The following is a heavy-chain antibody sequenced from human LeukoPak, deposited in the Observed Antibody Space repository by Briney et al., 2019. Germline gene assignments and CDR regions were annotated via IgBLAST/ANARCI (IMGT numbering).Heavy chain of an antibody. J-gene: IGHJ6*02. Sequence: GGSLRLSCAASGFTFSSYAMSWVRQAPGKGLEWVSAISGGGDSTFYADSVKGRFTISRDNSKNTLYLQMSSLRAEDTAIYYCAKEEYSTRYCYYGMDVWGQGTTVTVSS. CDR1: GFTFSSYA. D-gene: IGHD2-2*01. CDR2: ISGGGDST. V-gene: IGHV3-23*01. CDR3: AKEEYSTRYCYYGMDV.